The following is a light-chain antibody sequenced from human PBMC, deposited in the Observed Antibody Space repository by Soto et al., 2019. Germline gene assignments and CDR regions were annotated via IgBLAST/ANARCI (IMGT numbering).Light chain of an antibody. CDR3: QQLNSYPT. V-gene: IGKV1-9*01. CDR2: AAS. CDR1: QGISSY. Sequence: DIQLTQSPSFLSASVGDRVTMTCRASQGISSYLAWYQQKPGKAPKLLIYAASTLQSGVPSRFSGSGSGTEFTLTISSLQPEDFATYYCQQLNSYPTFGQGTKVDIK. J-gene: IGKJ1*01.